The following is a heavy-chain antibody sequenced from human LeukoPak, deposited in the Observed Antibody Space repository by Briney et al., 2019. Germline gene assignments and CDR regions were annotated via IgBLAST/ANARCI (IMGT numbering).Heavy chain of an antibody. Sequence: GESLKISCKGFGYSFTSYWIGWVRQMPGKGLEWMGIIYPGDSDTRYSPSFQGQVTISADKSISTAYLQWSSLKASDTAMYYCARHLGATVNTLYYFDYWGQGTLVTVSS. CDR1: GYSFTSYW. J-gene: IGHJ4*02. D-gene: IGHD4-17*01. V-gene: IGHV5-51*01. CDR3: ARHLGATVNTLYYFDY. CDR2: IYPGDSDT.